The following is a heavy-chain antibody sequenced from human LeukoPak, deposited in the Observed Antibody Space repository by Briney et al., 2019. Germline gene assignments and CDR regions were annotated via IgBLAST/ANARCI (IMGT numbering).Heavy chain of an antibody. CDR3: AKSWRYYDSSNYYAFDI. J-gene: IGHJ3*02. Sequence: GGSLRLSCAASGFTFSSYAMSWVRQAPGKGLEWVSSSGDNTRYADSVRGRFTISRDNSKNTLDLQMNGLRAEDTAVYYCAKSWRYYDSSNYYAFDIWGQGTMVTVSS. CDR1: GFTFSSYA. CDR2: SGDNT. V-gene: IGHV3-23*01. D-gene: IGHD3-22*01.